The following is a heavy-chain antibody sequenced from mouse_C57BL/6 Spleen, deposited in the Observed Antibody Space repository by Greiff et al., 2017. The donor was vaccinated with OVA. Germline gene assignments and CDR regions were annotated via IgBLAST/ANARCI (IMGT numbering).Heavy chain of an antibody. J-gene: IGHJ3*01. CDR1: GYTFTSYW. CDR3: ARGSYYGSSPWFAY. CDR2: IYPGSGST. Sequence: QVQLKQPGAELVKPGASVKMSCKASGYTFTSYWITWVKQRPGQGLEWIGDIYPGSGSTNYNEKFKSKATLTVDTSSSTAYMQLSSLTSEDSAVYYCARGSYYGSSPWFAYWGQGTLVTVSA. D-gene: IGHD1-1*01. V-gene: IGHV1-55*01.